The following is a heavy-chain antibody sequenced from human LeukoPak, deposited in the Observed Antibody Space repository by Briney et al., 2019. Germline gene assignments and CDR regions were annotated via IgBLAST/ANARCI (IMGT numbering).Heavy chain of an antibody. CDR2: IYTSGST. Sequence: SETLSLTCTVSGGSISSGSYYWSWIRQPAGKGLEGIGRIYTSGSTNYNPSLKSRVTISVDTSKSQFSLKLSSVTAADTAVYYCARHYGSGLDWFDPWGQGTLVTVSS. D-gene: IGHD3-10*01. CDR1: GGSISSGSYY. V-gene: IGHV4-61*02. CDR3: ARHYGSGLDWFDP. J-gene: IGHJ5*02.